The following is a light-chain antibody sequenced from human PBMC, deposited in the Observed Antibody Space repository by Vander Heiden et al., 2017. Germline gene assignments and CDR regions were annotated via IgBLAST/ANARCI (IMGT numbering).Light chain of an antibody. CDR1: QGISKS. Sequence: DIQMTQSPSSLSASVGGRVTITCRASQGISKSLAWYQHKPGKVPKLLIYGASTLQSGVPSRFSGSGSGTDFTLTISSLQPEDVATYYCQKYNGAPFTFGPGTKVDIK. V-gene: IGKV1-27*01. CDR3: QKYNGAPFT. CDR2: GAS. J-gene: IGKJ3*01.